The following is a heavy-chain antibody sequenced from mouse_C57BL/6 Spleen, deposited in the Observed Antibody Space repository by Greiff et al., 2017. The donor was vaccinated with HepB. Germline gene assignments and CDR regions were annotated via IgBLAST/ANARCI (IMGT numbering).Heavy chain of an antibody. Sequence: VQLQQPGAELVKPGASVKLSCKASGYTFTSYWMHWVKQRPGQGLEWIGMIHPNSGSTNYNEKFKSKATLTVDKSSSTAYMQLSSLTSEDSAVYYCARAYYSNYEGWYFDVWGTGTTVTVSS. CDR3: ARAYYSNYEGWYFDV. D-gene: IGHD2-5*01. V-gene: IGHV1-64*01. CDR2: IHPNSGST. J-gene: IGHJ1*03. CDR1: GYTFTSYW.